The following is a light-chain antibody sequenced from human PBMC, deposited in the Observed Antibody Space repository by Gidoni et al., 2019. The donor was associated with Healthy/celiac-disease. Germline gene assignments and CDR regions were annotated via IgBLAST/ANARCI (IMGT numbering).Light chain of an antibody. CDR3: QQYNSYSEYT. CDR2: KAS. CDR1: QSISSW. V-gene: IGKV1-5*03. J-gene: IGKJ2*01. Sequence: DIQMTQSPSTLSASVGDRVTITCRASQSISSWLAWYQQKPGKAPKLLIYKASSLESGVPSRFRGSGSGTEFTLTISSLQPDAFATYYCQQYNSYSEYTFGQGTKLEIK.